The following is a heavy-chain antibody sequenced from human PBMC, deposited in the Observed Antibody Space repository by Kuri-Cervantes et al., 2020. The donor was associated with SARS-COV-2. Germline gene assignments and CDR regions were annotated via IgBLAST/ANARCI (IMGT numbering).Heavy chain of an antibody. Sequence: SLKISCAASGFNFDDCAIQWVRQPPGKGLEWVSGRLCGLCEGPIHHYMDDATNSLHLQMNSLRAEDTAAYYCARDPGGVFLRGIMILSAHWFDTWGQGTLVTVSS. CDR3: ARDPGGVFLRGIMILSAHWFDT. D-gene: IGHD3-9*01. V-gene: IGHV3-9*01. CDR1: GFNFDDCA. J-gene: IGHJ5*02.